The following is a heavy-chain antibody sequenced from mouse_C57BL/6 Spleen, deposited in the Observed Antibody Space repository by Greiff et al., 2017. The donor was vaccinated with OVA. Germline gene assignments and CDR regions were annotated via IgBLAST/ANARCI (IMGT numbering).Heavy chain of an antibody. CDR1: GFSLTSYG. V-gene: IGHV2-2*01. CDR2: IWSGGST. D-gene: IGHD2-4*01. J-gene: IGHJ4*01. CDR3: ARYDYDEDYYAMDY. Sequence: VRLQQSGPGLVQPSQSLSITCTVSGFSLTSYGVHWVRQSPGKGLEWLGVIWSGGSTDYNAAFISRLSISKDNSKSQVFFKMNSLQADDTAIYYCARYDYDEDYYAMDYWGQGTSVTVSS.